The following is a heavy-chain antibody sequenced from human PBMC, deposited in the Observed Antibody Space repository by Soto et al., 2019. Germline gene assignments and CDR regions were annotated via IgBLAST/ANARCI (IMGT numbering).Heavy chain of an antibody. CDR3: ARFNWYFDL. CDR1: GGSISSYY. CDR2: IYYSGST. J-gene: IGHJ2*01. Sequence: QVQLQESGPGLVKPSETLSLTCTVSGGSISSYYWSWIRQPPGKGLEWIGYIYYSGSTNYNPSLNSRVTISVDTSNTQFSLKLSSVTAADTAVYYCARFNWYFDLWGRGTLVTVSS. V-gene: IGHV4-59*08.